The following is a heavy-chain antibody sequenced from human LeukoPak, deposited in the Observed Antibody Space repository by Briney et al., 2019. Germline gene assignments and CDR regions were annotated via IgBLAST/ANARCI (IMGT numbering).Heavy chain of an antibody. CDR2: ILYDGSNS. CDR1: GFAFGKYG. J-gene: IGHJ6*02. CDR3: AKYRVDLVYHYSGVDV. V-gene: IGHV3-30*18. D-gene: IGHD2-15*01. Sequence: GTSLRLSCEASGFAFGKYGMYWVRQAPGKGLEWVALILYDGSNSYYADSVKDRFTISRDNSMNTLYLQMDSLRVEDTATYYCAKYRVDLVYHYSGVDVWGQGTTVIVSS.